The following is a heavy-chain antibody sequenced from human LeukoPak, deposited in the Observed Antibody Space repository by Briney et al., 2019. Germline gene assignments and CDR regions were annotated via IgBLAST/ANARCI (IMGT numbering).Heavy chain of an antibody. V-gene: IGHV3-23*01. J-gene: IGHJ1*01. CDR3: AKSAAYSTHWYNVEYFQQ. CDR1: GINFSHFA. D-gene: IGHD6-13*01. CDR2: ISKGGAST. Sequence: PGGALRLSCAASGINFSHFAMTWVRQAPGKGVEWVSGISKGGASTYYAESVKGRFTISRDNSENTLYLQMNSLRAEDAAVYYCAKSAAYSTHWYNVEYFQQWGQGTLVAVSS.